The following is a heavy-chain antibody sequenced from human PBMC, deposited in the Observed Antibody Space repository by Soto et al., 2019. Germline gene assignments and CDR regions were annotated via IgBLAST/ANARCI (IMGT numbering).Heavy chain of an antibody. Sequence: ESGGVVVQPGGSLRLSCAASGFTFDDYTMHWVRQAPGKGLEWVSLISWDGGSTYYADSVKGRFTISRDNSKNSLYLQMNSLRTEDTALYYCAKDAMTGYKGYYYYGMDVWGQGTTVTVSS. J-gene: IGHJ6*02. V-gene: IGHV3-43*01. D-gene: IGHD3-9*01. CDR2: ISWDGGST. CDR3: AKDAMTGYKGYYYYGMDV. CDR1: GFTFDDYT.